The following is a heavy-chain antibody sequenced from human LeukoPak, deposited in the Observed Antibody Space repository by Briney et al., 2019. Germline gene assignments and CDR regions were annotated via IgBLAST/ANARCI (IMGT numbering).Heavy chain of an antibody. D-gene: IGHD3-3*01. J-gene: IGHJ2*01. CDR2: IYTSGST. CDR1: GGSISSYY. CDR3: ARVGLWDFWGGYSWYFDL. Sequence: SETLSLTCTVSGGSISSYYWSWIRQPAGKGLEWIGRIYTSGSTNYNPSLKSRVTMSVDTSKNQFSLKLSSVTAADTAVYYCARVGLWDFWGGYSWYFDLWGRGTLVTVSS. V-gene: IGHV4-4*07.